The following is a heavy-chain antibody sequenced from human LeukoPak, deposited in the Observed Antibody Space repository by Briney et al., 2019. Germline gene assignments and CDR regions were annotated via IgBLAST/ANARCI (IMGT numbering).Heavy chain of an antibody. CDR1: GFTFSSYG. D-gene: IGHD3-10*01. Sequence: GGSLRLSCAASGFTFSSYGVHWVRQAPGKGLEWVAVISYDGSHKYYADSVKGRFTISRDNSKNTLYLQMNSLRAEDTAVYYCAKEPGETSLFVVDYWGQGTLVTVSP. CDR3: AKEPGETSLFVVDY. J-gene: IGHJ4*02. CDR2: ISYDGSHK. V-gene: IGHV3-30*18.